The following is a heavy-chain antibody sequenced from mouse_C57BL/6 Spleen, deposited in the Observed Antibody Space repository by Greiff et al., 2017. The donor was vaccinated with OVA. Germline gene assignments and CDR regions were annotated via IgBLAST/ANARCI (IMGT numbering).Heavy chain of an antibody. D-gene: IGHD2-4*01. Sequence: QVQLQQSGAELVKPGASVKLSCKASGYTFTSYWMHWVKQRPGRGLEWIGRIDPNSGGTKYNEKFKSKATLTVDKPSSTAYMQRSSLTSEDSAVYYCARGIYYDYDGGFAYWGQGTLVTVSA. V-gene: IGHV1-72*01. CDR2: IDPNSGGT. CDR3: ARGIYYDYDGGFAY. CDR1: GYTFTSYW. J-gene: IGHJ3*01.